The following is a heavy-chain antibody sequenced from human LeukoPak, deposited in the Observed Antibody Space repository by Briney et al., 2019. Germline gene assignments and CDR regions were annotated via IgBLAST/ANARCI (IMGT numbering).Heavy chain of an antibody. CDR2: IYYGGRT. CDR1: GGYISSTSYF. Sequence: SETLSLTCTVSGGYISSTSYFWGWVRQPPGEGLEWIGSIYYGGRTYYNPSLKSRVTISVDTSQKQFSLKLSSVAAADTAVYYCARASRRVPGSSYYYAMDVWGQGTTVTVSS. D-gene: IGHD6-19*01. J-gene: IGHJ6*02. V-gene: IGHV4-39*07. CDR3: ARASRRVPGSSYYYAMDV.